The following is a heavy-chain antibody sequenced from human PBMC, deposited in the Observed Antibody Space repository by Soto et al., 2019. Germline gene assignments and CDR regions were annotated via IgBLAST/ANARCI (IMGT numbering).Heavy chain of an antibody. CDR3: AKYKGKLLWFGELFHGMDV. Sequence: GSLRLSCTASEFTFSSYRLNWVRQAPGKGLEWVSAISGSGGSTYYADSVKGRFTISRDNSKNTLYLQMNSLRAEDTAVYYCAKYKGKLLWFGELFHGMDVWGQGATVTVSS. V-gene: IGHV3-23*01. CDR1: EFTFSSYR. CDR2: ISGSGGST. J-gene: IGHJ6*02. D-gene: IGHD3-10*01.